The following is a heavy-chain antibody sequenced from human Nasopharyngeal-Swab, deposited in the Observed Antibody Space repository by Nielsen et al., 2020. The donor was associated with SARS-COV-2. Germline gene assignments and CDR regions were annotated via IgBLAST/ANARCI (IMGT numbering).Heavy chain of an antibody. V-gene: IGHV1-18*01. D-gene: IGHD2-15*01. CDR3: ARDEGAIVVVVAAISYYYYYGMDV. CDR1: GYTFTSYG. Sequence: ASVKVSCKASGYTFTSYGISWVRQAPGQGLEWMGWISAYNGNTNYAQKLQGRVTMTTDTSTSTAYMELRGLRSDDTAVYYCARDEGAIVVVVAAISYYYYYGMDVWGQGTTVTVSS. CDR2: ISAYNGNT. J-gene: IGHJ6*02.